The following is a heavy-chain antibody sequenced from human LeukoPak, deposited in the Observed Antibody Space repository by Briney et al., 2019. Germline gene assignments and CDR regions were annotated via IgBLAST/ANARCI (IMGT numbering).Heavy chain of an antibody. CDR3: ARDWVAGINWFDP. CDR2: INHSGST. CDR1: GGSFSGYY. D-gene: IGHD3-10*01. V-gene: IGHV4-34*01. Sequence: SETLSLTCAVYGGSFSGYYWSWIRQPPGKGLEWIGEINHSGSTIFNSSLKSRVTMSVDTSKNQFSLNLTSVTAADTAVYYCARDWVAGINWFDPWGQGILVTVSS. J-gene: IGHJ5*02.